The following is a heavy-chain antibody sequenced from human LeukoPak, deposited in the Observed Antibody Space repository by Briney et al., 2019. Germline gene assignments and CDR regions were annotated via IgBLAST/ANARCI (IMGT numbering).Heavy chain of an antibody. CDR3: ARGGDGYKFDF. CDR2: IIPIFGIA. Sequence: SVKVSCKASGGTFSSYAISWVRQAPGQGLEWMGRIIPIFGIANYAQKFQGRVTITADKSTSTAYMELSSLGSEDTAVYYCARGGDGYKFDFWGQGTLVTVSS. CDR1: GGTFSSYA. V-gene: IGHV1-69*04. D-gene: IGHD5-24*01. J-gene: IGHJ4*02.